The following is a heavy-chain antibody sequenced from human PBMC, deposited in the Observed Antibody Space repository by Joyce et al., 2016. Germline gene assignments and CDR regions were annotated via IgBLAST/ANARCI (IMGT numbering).Heavy chain of an antibody. CDR1: GYAFTSYD. CDR3: ARSVVRPAAPEYFYYYGLDV. D-gene: IGHD4-23*01. V-gene: IGHV1-46*01. Sequence: QVQLVQSGAEVKKPGASVKVSCKASGYAFTSYDIHWVRQAPGQGREWIGKSRTSGGSTNYAQKIQDRVTMTRNTSTSTVYMELSRLRSEDTAVYYCARSVVRPAAPEYFYYYGLDVWGQGTTVTVSS. CDR2: SRTSGGST. J-gene: IGHJ6*02.